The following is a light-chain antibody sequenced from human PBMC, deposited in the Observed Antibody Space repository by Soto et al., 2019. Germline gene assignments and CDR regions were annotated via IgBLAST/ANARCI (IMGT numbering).Light chain of an antibody. CDR2: AAS. Sequence: DIQMTQSPSSLSASVGDRVTITCRASQSISSYLNWYHQKPEKAPKLLIYAASSLQSGVPSRFSGSGSGTDFTLTISSLQPEDFATYYCQQSYSTPRTFGQGTKV. V-gene: IGKV1-39*01. J-gene: IGKJ1*01. CDR1: QSISSY. CDR3: QQSYSTPRT.